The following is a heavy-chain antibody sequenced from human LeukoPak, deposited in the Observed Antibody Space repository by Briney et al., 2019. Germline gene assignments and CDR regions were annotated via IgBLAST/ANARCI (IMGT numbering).Heavy chain of an antibody. Sequence: GGSLRLSCAASEFTFSSYSMNWVRQAPGKGLEWVSYITNSGNSKSYADSVKGRFTISRDNTKNSLYLQMNGLRAEDTAVYYCARVKSSSWYDGFDYWGQGTLVTVSS. V-gene: IGHV3-48*01. CDR3: ARVKSSSWYDGFDY. CDR1: EFTFSSYS. D-gene: IGHD6-13*01. J-gene: IGHJ4*02. CDR2: ITNSGNSK.